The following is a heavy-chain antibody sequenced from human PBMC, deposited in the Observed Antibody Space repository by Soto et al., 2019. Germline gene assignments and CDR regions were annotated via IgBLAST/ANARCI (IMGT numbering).Heavy chain of an antibody. D-gene: IGHD4-17*01. Sequence: PSETLSLTCTVSGGSISSGGYYWSWIRQHPGKGLEWIGYIYYSGSTYYNPSLKSRVTISVDTSKNQFSLKLSSVTAADTAVYYCARATIEITYGDYFDYWGQGTLVTVSS. CDR3: ARATIEITYGDYFDY. V-gene: IGHV4-31*03. CDR2: IYYSGST. CDR1: GGSISSGGYY. J-gene: IGHJ4*02.